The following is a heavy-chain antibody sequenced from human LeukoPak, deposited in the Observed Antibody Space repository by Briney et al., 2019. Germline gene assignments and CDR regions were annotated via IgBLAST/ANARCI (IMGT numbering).Heavy chain of an antibody. CDR3: ARDPYCSGSSCYSGLFDY. J-gene: IGHJ4*02. CDR1: GFTVSSNY. Sequence: GGSLRLSCAASGFTVSSNYMSWVRQAPGKGLEWVSVIYSGGSTYYADSVKGRFTISRDNSKNTLYLQMNSLRVEDTAVYYCARDPYCSGSSCYSGLFDYWGQGTLVTVSS. V-gene: IGHV3-53*05. D-gene: IGHD2-15*01. CDR2: IYSGGST.